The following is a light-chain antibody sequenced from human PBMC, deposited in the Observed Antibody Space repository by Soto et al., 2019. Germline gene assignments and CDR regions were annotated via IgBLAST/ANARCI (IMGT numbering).Light chain of an antibody. J-gene: IGKJ1*01. CDR1: QSINSY. V-gene: IGKV1-39*01. CDR3: QYTLRIWT. CDR2: VAS. Sequence: SSLSASVVDRFTITWRAIQSINSYLNWYQQKPGTAPNLLIYVASSLQRGVPSRFSGCGSATNITLTNTTHQPDHLSRYSCQYTLRIWTFDPGTKVDIK.